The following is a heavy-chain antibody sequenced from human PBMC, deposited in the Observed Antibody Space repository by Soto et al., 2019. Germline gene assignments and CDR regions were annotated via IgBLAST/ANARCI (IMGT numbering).Heavy chain of an antibody. CDR3: ARGYYYDSSGYSDY. Sequence: SETLSLTCTVSCGSISSGDYYWSWIRQPPGKGLEWIGYIYYSGSTYYNPSLKSRVTISVDTSKNQFSLKLSSVTAADTAVYYCARGYYYDSSGYSDYWGQGTLVTVSS. V-gene: IGHV4-30-4*01. CDR1: CGSISSGDYY. D-gene: IGHD3-22*01. J-gene: IGHJ4*02. CDR2: IYYSGST.